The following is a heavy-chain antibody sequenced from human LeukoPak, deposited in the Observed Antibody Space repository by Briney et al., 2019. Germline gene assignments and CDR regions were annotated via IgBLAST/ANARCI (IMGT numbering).Heavy chain of an antibody. V-gene: IGHV4-59*01. D-gene: IGHD3-9*01. CDR1: GGSISSYY. J-gene: IGHJ4*02. CDR3: ARVDYDILTGYYFFDY. CDR2: IYYSGST. Sequence: SETLSLTCTVSGGSISSYYWSWIRQPPGKGLEWIGYIYYSGSTNYNPSLKSRVTISVDTSKNQFSLKLSSVTAADTAVYYCARVDYDILTGYYFFDYWGQGTLVTVSS.